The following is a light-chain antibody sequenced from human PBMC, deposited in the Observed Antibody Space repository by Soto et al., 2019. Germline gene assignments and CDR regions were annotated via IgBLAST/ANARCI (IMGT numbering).Light chain of an antibody. Sequence: ETVMTQPPATLSLSPGESVTLSCRASQLFSSNLAWYQRRPGQAPRLLIYGASTRATGIPARFSGSGSGTEFTLTISSLQSEDFAVYYCQQYNNWPQTFGQGTKVDIK. CDR1: QLFSSN. V-gene: IGKV3-15*01. J-gene: IGKJ1*01. CDR2: GAS. CDR3: QQYNNWPQT.